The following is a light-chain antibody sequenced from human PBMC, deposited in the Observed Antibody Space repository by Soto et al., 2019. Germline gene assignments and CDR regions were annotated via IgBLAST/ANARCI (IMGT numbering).Light chain of an antibody. CDR1: QSVSSN. CDR2: GAF. V-gene: IGKV3-15*01. CDR3: QQYDNLPIT. Sequence: EIVMTQSPVTLSVSPGERATLSCRASQSVSSNLAWYQQKPGQAPSLLIYGAFTRATGIPARFSGTGSGTDFTLTISRLEPEDFAVYYCQQYDNLPITFGQGTRLEIK. J-gene: IGKJ5*01.